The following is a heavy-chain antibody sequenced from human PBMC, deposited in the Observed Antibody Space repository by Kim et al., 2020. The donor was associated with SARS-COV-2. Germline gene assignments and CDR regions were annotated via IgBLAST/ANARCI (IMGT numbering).Heavy chain of an antibody. Sequence: GGSLRLSCAASGFTFDDYAMHWVRQAPGKGLEWVSGISWNSRSIGYADSVKGRFTISRDNAKNSLYLQMNSLRAEDTALYYCAKDISSLLPYGSGSYYFNWFDPWGQGTLVTVSS. D-gene: IGHD3-10*01. CDR2: ISWNSRSI. CDR3: AKDISSLLPYGSGSYYFNWFDP. CDR1: GFTFDDYA. V-gene: IGHV3-9*01. J-gene: IGHJ5*02.